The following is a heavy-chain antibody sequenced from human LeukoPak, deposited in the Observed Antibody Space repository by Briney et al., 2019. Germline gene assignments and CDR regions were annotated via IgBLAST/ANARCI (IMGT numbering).Heavy chain of an antibody. CDR1: GVTVSSNY. Sequence: GGSLRLSCAASGVTVSSNYMSWVRQAPGKGLEWVSVIYSGGSTHYAGSVKGRFTISRDNSKNTLYLQMNSLRAEDTAVYYCARASSTSWPYYFDYWGQGTLVTVSS. V-gene: IGHV3-53*01. CDR2: IYSGGST. J-gene: IGHJ4*02. D-gene: IGHD2-2*01. CDR3: ARASSTSWPYYFDY.